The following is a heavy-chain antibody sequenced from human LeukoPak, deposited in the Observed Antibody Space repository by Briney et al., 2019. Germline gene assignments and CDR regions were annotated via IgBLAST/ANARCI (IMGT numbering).Heavy chain of an antibody. CDR1: GGSISSSSYY. J-gene: IGHJ4*02. V-gene: IGHV4-39*01. CDR2: IYYSGST. CDR3: ARHRTIAAAGIGTYY. Sequence: SETLSLTCTVSGGSISSSSYYWGWIRQPPGKGLEWIGSIYYSGSTYYNPSLKSRVTISVDTSKNQFSLKLSSVTAADTAVYYCARHRTIAAAGIGTYYWGQGTLVTVSS. D-gene: IGHD6-13*01.